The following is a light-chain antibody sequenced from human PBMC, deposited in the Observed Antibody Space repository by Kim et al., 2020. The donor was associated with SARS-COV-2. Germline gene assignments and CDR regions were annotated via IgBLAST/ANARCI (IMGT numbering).Light chain of an antibody. V-gene: IGKV1-39*01. CDR3: QQSYSATWT. CDR1: QSISTY. CDR2: AAS. J-gene: IGKJ1*01. Sequence: ASVRDRVTITCRASQSISTYLHWYQQKPGKAPKLLIFAASSLQSGVPSRFSGSGSGTDFTLTIRSLQPEDFATYYCQQSYSATWTFGQGTKVDIK.